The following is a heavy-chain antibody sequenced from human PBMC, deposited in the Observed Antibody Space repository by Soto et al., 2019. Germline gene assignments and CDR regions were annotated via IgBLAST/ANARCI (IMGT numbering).Heavy chain of an antibody. D-gene: IGHD5-12*01. CDR3: ARRSYYSGYETYDY. J-gene: IGHJ4*02. CDR1: GGSITSSSYY. V-gene: IGHV4-61*05. Sequence: SETLSLTCTVSGGSITSSSYYWGWIRQPPGKGLEWIGYIYYSGSTNYNPSLKSRVTISVDTSKNQFSLKLSSVTAADTAVYYCARRSYYSGYETYDYWGQGTLVTVSS. CDR2: IYYSGST.